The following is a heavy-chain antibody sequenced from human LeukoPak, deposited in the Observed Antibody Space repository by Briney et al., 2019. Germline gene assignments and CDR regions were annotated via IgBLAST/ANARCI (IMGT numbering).Heavy chain of an antibody. Sequence: ASVKVSCKASGYTFTGYYMHWVRQAPGQGLEWMGWINTNTGNPTYAQGFTGRFVFSLDTSVSTAYLQISSLKAEDTAVYYCARDRGIYGSVPYGMDVWGQGTTVTVSS. CDR3: ARDRGIYGSVPYGMDV. CDR1: GYTFTGYY. D-gene: IGHD3-10*01. V-gene: IGHV7-4-1*02. J-gene: IGHJ6*02. CDR2: INTNTGNP.